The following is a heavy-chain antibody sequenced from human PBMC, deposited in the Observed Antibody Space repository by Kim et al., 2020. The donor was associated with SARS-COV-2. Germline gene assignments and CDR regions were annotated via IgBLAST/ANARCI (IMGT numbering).Heavy chain of an antibody. V-gene: IGHV1-46*01. D-gene: IGHD4-17*01. Sequence: TSYTQKFQGRVTMTRDTSTSTVYMELSSLRSEDTAVYYCARLATVTTSDYWGQGTLVTVSS. CDR3: ARLATVTTSDY. CDR2: T. J-gene: IGHJ4*02.